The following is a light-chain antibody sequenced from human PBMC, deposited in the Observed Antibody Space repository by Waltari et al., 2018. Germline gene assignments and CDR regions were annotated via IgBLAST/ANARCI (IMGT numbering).Light chain of an antibody. CDR3: QVWDANNEPGL. V-gene: IGLV3-21*01. Sequence: SYVLTQPPSVSVAPGETARITCGGNNIGTKSVHWYRQKPGQAPVLVISYDSARPSGIPERFSGSNSGDTATLTISRVEAGDEADYYCQVWDANNEPGLFGTGTEVTV. CDR1: NIGTKS. CDR2: YDS. J-gene: IGLJ1*01.